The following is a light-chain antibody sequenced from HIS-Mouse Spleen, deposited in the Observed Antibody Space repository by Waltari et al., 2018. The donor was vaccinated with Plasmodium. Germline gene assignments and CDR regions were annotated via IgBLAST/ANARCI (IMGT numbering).Light chain of an antibody. V-gene: IGLV3-10*01. CDR2: EDS. CDR1: ASPKKY. Sequence: SYELTQPPSVSVSPGQTPRITCSGDASPKKYAYWYQQKSGQAPVLVIYEDSKRPSGIPERFSGSSSGTMATLTISGAQVEDEADYYCYSTDSSGNHRVFGGGTKLTVL. CDR3: YSTDSSGNHRV. J-gene: IGLJ3*02.